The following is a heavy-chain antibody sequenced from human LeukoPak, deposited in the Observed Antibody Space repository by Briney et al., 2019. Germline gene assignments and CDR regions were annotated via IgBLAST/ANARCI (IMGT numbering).Heavy chain of an antibody. Sequence: PGGSLRLSCAASGFTFNNYAMNWVRQAPGKGLEWVSSISGGGETTYYADSAKGRFTISRENSQNTLYLQMNSLRAEDTAVYYCARDYADYVGYFFFDYWGQGTLVTVSS. V-gene: IGHV3-23*01. J-gene: IGHJ4*02. CDR2: ISGGGETT. D-gene: IGHD4-17*01. CDR1: GFTFNNYA. CDR3: ARDYADYVGYFFFDY.